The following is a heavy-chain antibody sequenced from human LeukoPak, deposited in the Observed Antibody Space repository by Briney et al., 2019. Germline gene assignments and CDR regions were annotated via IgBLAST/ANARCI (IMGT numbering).Heavy chain of an antibody. Sequence: PSETLSLTCTVSGGSISSYYWNWIRQPAGKGLEWIGYIYYSGSTNYNPSLKSRVTISVDTSKNQFSLKLSSVTAADTAVYYCARGAGTNAFDIWGQGTMVTVSS. D-gene: IGHD6-13*01. CDR1: GGSISSYY. J-gene: IGHJ3*02. V-gene: IGHV4-59*01. CDR2: IYYSGST. CDR3: ARGAGTNAFDI.